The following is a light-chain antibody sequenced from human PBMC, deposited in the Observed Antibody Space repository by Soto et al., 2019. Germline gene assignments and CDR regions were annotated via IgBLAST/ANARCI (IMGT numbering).Light chain of an antibody. V-gene: IGKV1-5*03. CDR3: QQYDSYPWT. CDR2: KAS. Sequence: DIQMTQSPSTLSASVGDRVTLTCRASQYISTWLAWYQQKPGKAPKLLIYKASDLQSGVPSRFSGSGSGTEFTLNISSLQPDDFATYYCQQYDSYPWTFGQGTKVE. CDR1: QYISTW. J-gene: IGKJ1*01.